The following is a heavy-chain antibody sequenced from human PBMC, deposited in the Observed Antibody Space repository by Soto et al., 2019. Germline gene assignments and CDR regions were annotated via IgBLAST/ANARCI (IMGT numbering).Heavy chain of an antibody. D-gene: IGHD2-8*01. CDR1: GFTVSSNY. Sequence: GSLRLSCAASGFTVSSNYMSWVRQAPGKGLEWVSVIYSGGSTYYADSVKGRFTISRDNSKNTLYLQMNSLRAEDTAVYYCARESYDYYYGMDVWGQGTTVTVSS. CDR2: IYSGGST. V-gene: IGHV3-53*01. CDR3: ARESYDYYYGMDV. J-gene: IGHJ6*02.